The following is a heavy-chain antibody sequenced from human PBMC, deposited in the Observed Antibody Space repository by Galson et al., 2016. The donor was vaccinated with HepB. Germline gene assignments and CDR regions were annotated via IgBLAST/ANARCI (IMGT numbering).Heavy chain of an antibody. D-gene: IGHD3-22*01. CDR3: ARGGPNYYDGSGSCDY. J-gene: IGHJ4*02. Sequence: SLRLSCAASGFTFSFYTMNWVRQAPGKGLEWVSSISISSGFIYYADSVKGRFTISRDNAKNSVCLQMTSLRAEDTAVYYCARGGPNYYDGSGSCDYWGQGALVTVSS. V-gene: IGHV3-21*01. CDR2: ISISSGFI. CDR1: GFTFSFYT.